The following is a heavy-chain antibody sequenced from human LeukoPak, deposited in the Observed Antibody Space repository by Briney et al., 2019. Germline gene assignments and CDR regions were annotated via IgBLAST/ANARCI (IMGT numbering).Heavy chain of an antibody. D-gene: IGHD2-2*01. V-gene: IGHV3-23*01. CDR3: ARERCCSSLPRLFDY. Sequence: GGSLRLSCAASGFTFSSYAMSWVRQAPGKGLEWVSAISGSGGSTYYADSVKGRFTISRDNAKNSLYLQMNSLRAEDTAVYYCARERCCSSLPRLFDYWGQGTLVTVSS. CDR2: ISGSGGST. J-gene: IGHJ4*02. CDR1: GFTFSSYA.